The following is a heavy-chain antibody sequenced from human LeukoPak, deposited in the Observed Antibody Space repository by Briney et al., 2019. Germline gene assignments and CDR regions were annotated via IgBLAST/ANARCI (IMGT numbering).Heavy chain of an antibody. D-gene: IGHD4-17*01. Sequence: ASVKVSCKASGYIFTGYYIHWGRQAPGQGLEWRGWINPNSGGTNYAQKFQGRVTMTRDTSISTAYLELSRLRSDDTAVYYCARDSPLDYGDYGIDYWGQGTLVTVSS. CDR3: ARDSPLDYGDYGIDY. V-gene: IGHV1-2*02. J-gene: IGHJ4*02. CDR2: INPNSGGT. CDR1: GYIFTGYY.